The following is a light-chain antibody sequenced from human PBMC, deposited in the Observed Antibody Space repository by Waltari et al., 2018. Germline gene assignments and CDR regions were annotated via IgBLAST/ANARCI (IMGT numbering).Light chain of an antibody. CDR3: ATWDDSLNAWV. V-gene: IGLV1-44*01. J-gene: IGLJ3*02. Sequence: QSVLTQPPSASGTPGQRVTISCSGSRSNIGSDTVTWYQKLPGTAPKLLIHTSYQRPSGVPDRFSGSKSGTSASLTISGLQSEDEADYYSATWDDSLNAWVFGGGTKLTVL. CDR2: TSY. CDR1: RSNIGSDT.